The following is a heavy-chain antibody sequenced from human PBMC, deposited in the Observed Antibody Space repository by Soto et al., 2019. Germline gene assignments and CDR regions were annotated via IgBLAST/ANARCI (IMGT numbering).Heavy chain of an antibody. V-gene: IGHV4-30-4*01. D-gene: IGHD3-10*01. CDR1: GGSISGGDDY. Sequence: SETMCLTCTVSGGSISGGDDYWSWIRQPPGKGLEWIGYIYYSGSAYYNPSLKSRVTISVDTSKNQFSLKLSSVTAADTAVYYCATAMVRGVMYYYGMDVWGQGTTVTVSS. CDR3: ATAMVRGVMYYYGMDV. J-gene: IGHJ6*02. CDR2: IYYSGSA.